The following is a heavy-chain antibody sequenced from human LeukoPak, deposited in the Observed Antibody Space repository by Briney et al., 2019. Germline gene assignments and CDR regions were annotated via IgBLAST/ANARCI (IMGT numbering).Heavy chain of an antibody. V-gene: IGHV3-30-3*01. CDR3: ATAYCSGGTCYSVDYYYYGMDV. CDR1: GFTFSSYA. D-gene: IGHD2-15*01. J-gene: IGHJ6*02. Sequence: GGSLRLSCAASGFTFSSYAMHWVRQAPGKGLEWVAVISYDGSNKYYADSVKGRFTISRDNAKNSLYLQMNSLRAEDTAVYYCATAYCSGGTCYSVDYYYYGMDVWGQGTTVTVSS. CDR2: ISYDGSNK.